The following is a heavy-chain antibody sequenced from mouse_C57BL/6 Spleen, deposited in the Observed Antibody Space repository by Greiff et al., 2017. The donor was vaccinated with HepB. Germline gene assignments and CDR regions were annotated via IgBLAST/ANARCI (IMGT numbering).Heavy chain of an antibody. CDR2: ISPGGSYT. Sequence: EVKLLESGGGLVKPGGSLKLSCAASGFTFSSYAMPWVRQTPEKRLEWVATISPGGSYTYYPDNVKGRYTISRDTAKNNLYLQISHLKSEDTAMYDCAIYYYGSSSPWFAYWGQGTLVTVSA. D-gene: IGHD1-1*01. CDR3: AIYYYGSSSPWFAY. CDR1: GFTFSSYA. J-gene: IGHJ3*01. V-gene: IGHV5-4*03.